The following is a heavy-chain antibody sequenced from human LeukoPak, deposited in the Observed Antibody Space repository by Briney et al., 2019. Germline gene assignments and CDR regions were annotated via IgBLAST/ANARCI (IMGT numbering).Heavy chain of an antibody. CDR3: ARQPNIVVGDNWFDP. Sequence: SDTLSLTCTVSGGSITSSGCYWGWIRQPPGKGLEWIGNIYYGGSAYYNPSLKSRVTISIDTSKNQFSLKLSSVTAADTAVYYCARQPNIVVGDNWFDPWGQGTLVAVSS. J-gene: IGHJ5*02. D-gene: IGHD2-15*01. V-gene: IGHV4-39*07. CDR1: GGSITSSGCY. CDR2: IYYGGSA.